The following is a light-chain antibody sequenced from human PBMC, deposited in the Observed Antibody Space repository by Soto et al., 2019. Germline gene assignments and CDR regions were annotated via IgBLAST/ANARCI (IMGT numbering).Light chain of an antibody. V-gene: IGLV1-44*01. CDR2: GSD. Sequence: QSFLTQPPSASGTPGRRVTISCAGSSSNIGSKTVNWYQQLPGTAPKLLIYGSDQRPSGVPDQFSGSKSGTSASLAISGLQSEDEADYYCAAWDDSLNGYVFGTGTKVTVL. CDR1: SSNIGSKT. CDR3: AAWDDSLNGYV. J-gene: IGLJ1*01.